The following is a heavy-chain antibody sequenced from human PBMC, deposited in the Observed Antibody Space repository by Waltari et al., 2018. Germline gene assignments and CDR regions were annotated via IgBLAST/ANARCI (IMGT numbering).Heavy chain of an antibody. V-gene: IGHV4-61*02. J-gene: IGHJ4*02. CDR1: GCSIHSGSYY. Sequence: QVQLQESGPGLLKPSQNLSLTCTVSGCSIHSGSYYWNWIRKPAGKGLEWIGRLYISGSATYNPSLSSRVHISVDTSKNQISLKLSSVTAADTAVYYCARGRGYNYAFRWGQGTLVTVSS. D-gene: IGHD5-12*01. CDR2: LYISGSA. CDR3: ARGRGYNYAFR.